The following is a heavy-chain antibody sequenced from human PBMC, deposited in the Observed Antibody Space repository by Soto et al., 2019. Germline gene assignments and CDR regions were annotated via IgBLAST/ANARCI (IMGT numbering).Heavy chain of an antibody. CDR1: GGSISSYY. D-gene: IGHD3-9*01. Sequence: QVQLQESGPGLVKPSETLSLTCTVSGGSISSYYWSWIRQPPGKGLEWIGYIYYSGSTNYNPSLKGRVTISVDTSKNQFSLKLSSVTAADTAVYYCARDTGAYYDILTGYYKDYYYMDVWGKGTTVTVSS. J-gene: IGHJ6*03. CDR2: IYYSGST. CDR3: ARDTGAYYDILTGYYKDYYYMDV. V-gene: IGHV4-59*01.